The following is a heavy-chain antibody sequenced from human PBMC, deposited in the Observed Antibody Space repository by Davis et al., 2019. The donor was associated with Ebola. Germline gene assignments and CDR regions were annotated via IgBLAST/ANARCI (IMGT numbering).Heavy chain of an antibody. D-gene: IGHD3-22*01. CDR1: EYTFTGHY. Sequence: ASVKVSCKASEYTFTGHYIHWVRQAPGQGLEWMGRINPNSGGTNYAQKFQGRVTMTRDTSISTAYMELSRLRSDDTAVYYCARTTYYYDSSGYLTSTEYFQHWGQGTLVTVSS. J-gene: IGHJ1*01. CDR3: ARTTYYYDSSGYLTSTEYFQH. CDR2: INPNSGGT. V-gene: IGHV1-2*06.